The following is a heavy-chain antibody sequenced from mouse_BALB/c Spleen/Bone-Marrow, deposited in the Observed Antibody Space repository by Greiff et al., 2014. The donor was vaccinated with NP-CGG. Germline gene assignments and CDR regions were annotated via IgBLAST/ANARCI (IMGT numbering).Heavy chain of an antibody. V-gene: IGHV1-7*01. D-gene: IGHD2-4*01. CDR3: ARELRDWYFDV. CDR2: INPSTGNT. J-gene: IGHJ1*01. CDR1: GYTFTTYW. Sequence: QVQLKESGAELAKPGASVKMSCKASGYTFTTYWIHWVKQRPGQGLEWIGYINPSTGNTEYNQKVRDRATLTADKSSSTQYMQLNRLASEDSSVYYCARELRDWYFDVWGAGTTVTVSS.